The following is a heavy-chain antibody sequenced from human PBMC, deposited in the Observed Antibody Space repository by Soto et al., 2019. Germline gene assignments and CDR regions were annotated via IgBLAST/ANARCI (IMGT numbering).Heavy chain of an antibody. V-gene: IGHV1-69*01. D-gene: IGHD7-27*01. CDR3: ARDLNWALAY. J-gene: IGHJ4*02. CDR1: GGTFGRNT. Sequence: QVHLVQSAAEVKKPGSSVRVSCTVSGGTFGRNTIVWVRQAPEQGLECMGHIVPIFGTFKYAQKFQGRVTFTADESTTPAYMDLSSLTSEDTAVYFCARDLNWALAYWGQGTLVTVSS. CDR2: IVPIFGTF.